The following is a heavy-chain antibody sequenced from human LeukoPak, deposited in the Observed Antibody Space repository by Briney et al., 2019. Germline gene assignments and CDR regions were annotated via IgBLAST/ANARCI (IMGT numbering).Heavy chain of an antibody. CDR2: IYYSGST. Sequence: SETLSLTCTVSGGSISSHYWSWIRQPPGKGLEWIGYIYYSGSTNYSPSLKSRVTISVDTSKNQFSLKLSSVTAADTAVYYCARDPFPIAARPLDYWGQGTLVTVSS. CDR1: GGSISSHY. D-gene: IGHD6-6*01. V-gene: IGHV4-59*11. CDR3: ARDPFPIAARPLDY. J-gene: IGHJ4*02.